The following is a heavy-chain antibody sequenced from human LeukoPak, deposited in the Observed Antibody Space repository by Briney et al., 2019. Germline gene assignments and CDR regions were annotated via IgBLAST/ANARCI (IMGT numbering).Heavy chain of an antibody. CDR1: GFTFSNAW. CDR2: IKSKTDGGTT. Sequence: GGSLSLSCAASGFTFSNAWMSWVRQAPGKGLEWVGRIKSKTDGGTTDYAAPVKGRFTISRDDSKNTLYLQMNSLKTEDTAVYYCTLSFATYYYDSSGYYYFDYWGQGTLVTVSS. J-gene: IGHJ4*02. D-gene: IGHD3-22*01. CDR3: TLSFATYYYDSSGYYYFDY. V-gene: IGHV3-15*01.